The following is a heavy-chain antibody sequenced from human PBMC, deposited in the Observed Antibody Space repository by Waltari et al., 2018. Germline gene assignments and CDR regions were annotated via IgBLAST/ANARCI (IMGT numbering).Heavy chain of an antibody. Sequence: EVQLLASGGGLVQPGGSLRLSCAASGFPFGSYAMRWVRQAPGKGVAWVAAISGSGEISEYAGPGKGRCTISSDNAKNTRYLKMNSLRDEDTAVYYCAGGGDSSSWYGSYYYYYGMDVWGQGTTVTVSS. CDR1: GFPFGSYA. CDR3: AGGGDSSSWYGSYYYYYGMDV. V-gene: IGHV3-23*01. J-gene: IGHJ6*02. D-gene: IGHD6-13*01. CDR2: ISGSGEIS.